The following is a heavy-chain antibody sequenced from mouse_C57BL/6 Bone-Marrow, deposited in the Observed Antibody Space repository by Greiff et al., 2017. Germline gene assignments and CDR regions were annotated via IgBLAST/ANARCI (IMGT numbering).Heavy chain of an antibody. CDR1: GYSITSGYD. V-gene: IGHV3-1*01. D-gene: IGHD2-5*01. Sequence: EVKLVESGPGMVKPSQSLSLTCTVTGYSITSGYDWHWIRHFPGNKLEWMGYISYSGSTNYNPSLKSRISITHDTSKNHFFLKLNSVTTEDTATYYCAREGGYYSNYAFFDYWGQGTTLTVSS. CDR3: AREGGYYSNYAFFDY. J-gene: IGHJ2*01. CDR2: ISYSGST.